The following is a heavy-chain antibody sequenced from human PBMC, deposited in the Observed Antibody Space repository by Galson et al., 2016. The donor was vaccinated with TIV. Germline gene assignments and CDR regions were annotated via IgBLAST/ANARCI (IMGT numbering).Heavy chain of an antibody. J-gene: IGHJ5*02. CDR1: RLTFIIYV. Sequence: SLRLSCAPSRLTFIIYVIYWVRQAPGKGLERVAVISYDGTNTYYADSVKGRFTISRDRSKNTLSLQMHRLRADDTAVYSCASAFDIVVLSTPNPAADWFDPWGQGTLVTVSS. V-gene: IGHV3-30-3*01. CDR2: ISYDGTNT. D-gene: IGHD2-15*01. CDR3: ASAFDIVVLSTPNPAADWFDP.